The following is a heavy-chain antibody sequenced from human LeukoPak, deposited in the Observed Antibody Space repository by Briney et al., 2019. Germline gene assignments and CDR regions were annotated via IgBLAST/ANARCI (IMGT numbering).Heavy chain of an antibody. CDR1: GYTFTSYG. CDR2: ISAYNGNT. CDR3: ARGRRNYYDSSGYYGP. D-gene: IGHD3-22*01. J-gene: IGHJ5*02. V-gene: IGHV1-18*01. Sequence: ASVKVSCKASGYTFTSYGISWVRQAPGQGLERMGWISAYNGNTNYAQKLQGRVTMTTDTSTSTAYMELRSLRSDDTAVYYCARGRRNYYDSSGYYGPWGQGTLVTVSS.